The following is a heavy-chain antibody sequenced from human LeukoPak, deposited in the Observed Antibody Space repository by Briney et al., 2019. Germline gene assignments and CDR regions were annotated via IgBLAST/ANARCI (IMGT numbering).Heavy chain of an antibody. CDR1: GFTVSSDY. J-gene: IGHJ4*02. V-gene: IGHV3-33*08. CDR3: ARHDYGGNSGDY. CDR2: IWFDGSNQ. D-gene: IGHD4-23*01. Sequence: PGGSLRLSCAASGFTVSSDYMSWDRQAPGKGLEWVAVIWFDGSNQYYVDSVRGRFSISRDNSRNTLYLQMNSLRDEDTAVYYCARHDYGGNSGDYWGQGTLVTVSS.